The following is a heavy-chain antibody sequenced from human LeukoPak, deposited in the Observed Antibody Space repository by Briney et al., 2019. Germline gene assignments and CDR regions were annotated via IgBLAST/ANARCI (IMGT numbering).Heavy chain of an antibody. CDR3: ASLISWASSDX. CDR2: IYSGGST. Sequence: PGGSLRLSCAASGFTVSSNYMSWVRQAPGKGLEWVSVIYSGGSTYYADSVKGRFTISRDNSKNTLYLQMNSLRAEDTAVYYCASLISWASSDXWGQGTLVTVSS. V-gene: IGHV3-66*02. CDR1: GFTVSSNY. D-gene: IGHD1-26*01. J-gene: IGHJ4*02.